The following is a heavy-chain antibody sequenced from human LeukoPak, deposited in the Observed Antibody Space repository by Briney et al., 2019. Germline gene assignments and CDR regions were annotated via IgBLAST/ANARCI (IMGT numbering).Heavy chain of an antibody. J-gene: IGHJ3*02. Sequence: GGSLRLSCAASGFTFTNYAMNWVRQAPGKGLEWVSVIYSDGSTYYADSVKGRFTISRHNSENTLYLQMNSLRAEDTAVYYCASWTMPWAFDIWGQGTMVTVSS. D-gene: IGHD2-2*01. CDR1: GFTFTNYA. CDR3: ASWTMPWAFDI. V-gene: IGHV3-53*04. CDR2: IYSDGST.